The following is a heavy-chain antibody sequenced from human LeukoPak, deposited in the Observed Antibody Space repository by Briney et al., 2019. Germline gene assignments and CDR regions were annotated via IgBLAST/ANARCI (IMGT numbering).Heavy chain of an antibody. D-gene: IGHD3-16*01. CDR1: GGSISSYY. V-gene: IGHV4-59*01. J-gene: IGHJ5*02. CDR2: IYYSGST. Sequence: SETLSLTCTVSGGSISSYYGCWVRQPPGKGLEWMGHIYYSGSTNYNPSLKSRVTISVDTSKNQFSLKLSSVTAADTAVYYCARAYVFNWFDPWGQGTLVTVSS. CDR3: ARAYVFNWFDP.